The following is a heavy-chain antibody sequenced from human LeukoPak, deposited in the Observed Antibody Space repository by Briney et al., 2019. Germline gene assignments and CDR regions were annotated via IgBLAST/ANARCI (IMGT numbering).Heavy chain of an antibody. CDR2: FDPEDGET. CDR3: ATALMEMATMGAFDI. D-gene: IGHD5-24*01. V-gene: IGHV1-24*01. CDR1: GYTFTSHG. J-gene: IGHJ3*02. Sequence: GASVKVSCKTYGYTFTSHGISWVRQAPGKGLEWMGGFDPEDGETIYAQKFQGRVTMTEDTSTDTAYMELSSLRSEDTAVYYCATALMEMATMGAFDIWGQGTMVTVSS.